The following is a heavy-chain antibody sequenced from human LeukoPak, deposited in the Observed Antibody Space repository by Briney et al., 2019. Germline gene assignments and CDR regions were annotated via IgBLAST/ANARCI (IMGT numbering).Heavy chain of an antibody. J-gene: IGHJ4*02. CDR3: ATYNVGAVFDY. V-gene: IGHV3-7*01. CDR1: GFTFSTYW. D-gene: IGHD1-26*01. CDR2: IKQDGSEK. Sequence: GGSLRLSCAASGFTFSTYWMSWVRQAPGMGLEWVANIKQDGSEKSYVDSVKGRFTISRDNAKNSLYLQMNSLRAEDTAVYYCATYNVGAVFDYWGQGTLVTVPS.